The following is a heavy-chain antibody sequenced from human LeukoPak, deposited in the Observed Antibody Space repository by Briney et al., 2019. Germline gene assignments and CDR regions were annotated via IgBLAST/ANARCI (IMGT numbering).Heavy chain of an antibody. V-gene: IGHV7-4-1*02. CDR3: ARGSIGAPHHFDY. D-gene: IGHD3-10*01. CDR1: GYTFNTYG. Sequence: ASVKVSCKASGYTFNTYGMNWVRQAPGQGLEWMGWINTNTRNPTYAQGFTGRFVFSLDTSVSTAYLQISSLKAEDTAVYYCARGSIGAPHHFDYWGQGTLVTVSS. J-gene: IGHJ4*02. CDR2: INTNTRNP.